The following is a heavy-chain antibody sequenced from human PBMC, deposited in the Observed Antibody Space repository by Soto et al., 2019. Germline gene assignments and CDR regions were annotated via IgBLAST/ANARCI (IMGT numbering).Heavy chain of an antibody. CDR1: GFTFSNYW. D-gene: IGHD2-2*01. V-gene: IGHV3-74*01. CDR3: ARAGLGYCTSTSCHPGFDI. CDR2: INGDGRTT. Sequence: PGASLRLSCAASGFTFSNYWMHWVRQAPGKGLEWVSRINGDGRTTIYADSVKGRFTISRDNAKNTLYLQMNSLRAEDTAVYYCARAGLGYCTSTSCHPGFDIWGQGTMVTVSS. J-gene: IGHJ3*02.